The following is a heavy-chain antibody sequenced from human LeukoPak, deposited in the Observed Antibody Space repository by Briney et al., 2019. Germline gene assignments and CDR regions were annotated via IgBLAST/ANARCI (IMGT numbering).Heavy chain of an antibody. CDR1: GYTFTSYA. V-gene: IGHV1-69*13. J-gene: IGHJ4*02. CDR2: IIPTFGTA. D-gene: IGHD2-15*01. CDR3: ARAELGYCSGGSCPWYFDY. Sequence: SVKVSCKASGYTFTSYAMNWVRQAPGQGLEWMGWIIPTFGTANYAQKFQGRVTITADESTSTAYMELSSLRSEDTAVYYCARAELGYCSGGSCPWYFDYWGQGTLVTVSS.